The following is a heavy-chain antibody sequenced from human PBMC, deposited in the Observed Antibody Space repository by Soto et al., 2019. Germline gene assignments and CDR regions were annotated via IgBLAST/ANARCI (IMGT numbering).Heavy chain of an antibody. CDR3: ARGGTYYYYGMDV. CDR2: IYYSGST. Sequence: SETLSLTCTVSGGSISSGGYYWSWIRQHPGKGLEWIGYIYYSGSTYYNPSLKSRVTISVDTSKNQLSLKLSSVTAADTAVYYCARGGTYYYYGMDVWGQGTTVTVSS. J-gene: IGHJ6*02. V-gene: IGHV4-31*03. D-gene: IGHD1-1*01. CDR1: GGSISSGGYY.